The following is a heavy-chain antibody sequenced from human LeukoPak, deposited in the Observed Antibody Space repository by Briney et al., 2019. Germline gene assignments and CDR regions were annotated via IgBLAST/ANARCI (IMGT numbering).Heavy chain of an antibody. CDR3: AKGLYGGYVGYYFDY. CDR1: GYTFTSYD. V-gene: IGHV1-8*03. Sequence: GASEKVSCKASGYTFTSYDINWVRQATGQGLEWMGWMNPNSGNTGYAQKFQGRVTITRNTSISTAYMELSSLRSEDTAVYYCAKGLYGGYVGYYFDYWGQGTLVTVSS. J-gene: IGHJ4*02. D-gene: IGHD5-12*01. CDR2: MNPNSGNT.